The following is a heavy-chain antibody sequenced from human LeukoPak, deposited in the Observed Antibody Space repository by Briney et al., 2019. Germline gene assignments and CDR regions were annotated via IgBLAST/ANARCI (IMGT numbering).Heavy chain of an antibody. Sequence: SETLSLTCIVSGYSISSGYYWGWIRQPPGKGLEWIGSIYHSGSTYYNPSLKSRVTISVDTSKNQFSLKLSSVTAADTAVYYCARHGITGRLPLNNWFDPWGQGTLVTVSS. V-gene: IGHV4-38-2*02. J-gene: IGHJ5*02. CDR1: GYSISSGYY. CDR2: IYHSGST. D-gene: IGHD3-10*01. CDR3: ARHGITGRLPLNNWFDP.